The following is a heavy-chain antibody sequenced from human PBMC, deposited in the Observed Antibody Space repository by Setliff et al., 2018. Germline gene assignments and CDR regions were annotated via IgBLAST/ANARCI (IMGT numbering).Heavy chain of an antibody. CDR2: IYPGDSDT. D-gene: IGHD3-3*01. CDR1: GYSFTSYW. CDR3: ARSRSNFWSGYFNWFDP. J-gene: IGHJ5*02. V-gene: IGHV5-51*01. Sequence: LKISCKGSGYSFTSYWIGWVRQMPGKGLEWLGSIYPGDSDTRYSPSFQGQVTISADKSISTAYLQWNSLKASDTAMYYCARSRSNFWSGYFNWFDPWGQGTLVTVSS.